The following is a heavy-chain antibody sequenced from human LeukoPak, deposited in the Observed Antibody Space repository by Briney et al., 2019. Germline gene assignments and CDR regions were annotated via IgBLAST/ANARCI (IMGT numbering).Heavy chain of an antibody. CDR3: AKVGFSEMEWLLYSDH. CDR2: ISGSSGHT. J-gene: IGHJ4*02. D-gene: IGHD3-3*01. V-gene: IGHV3-23*01. CDR1: GLTFSSYA. Sequence: GGSLRLSCAASGLTFSSYAMSWVRQAPGKGLEWVSAISGSSGHTYYADSVKGRFTISRGNSKNTLYLQMNSLRAEDTAVYYCAKVGFSEMEWLLYSDHWGQGTLVTVSS.